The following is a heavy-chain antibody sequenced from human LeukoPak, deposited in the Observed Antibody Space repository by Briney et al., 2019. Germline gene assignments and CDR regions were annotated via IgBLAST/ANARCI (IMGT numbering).Heavy chain of an antibody. CDR1: GGSISSGGYY. CDR2: IYYSGST. V-gene: IGHV4-31*03. J-gene: IGHJ4*02. CDR3: ARGGIQLWLPLDY. Sequence: PSETLSLTCTVSGGSISSGGYYWSWIRQHPAKGLEWIGYIYYSGSTYYNPSLKSRVTISVDTSKNQFSLKLSSVTAADTAVYYCARGGIQLWLPLDYWGQGTLVTVSS. D-gene: IGHD5-18*01.